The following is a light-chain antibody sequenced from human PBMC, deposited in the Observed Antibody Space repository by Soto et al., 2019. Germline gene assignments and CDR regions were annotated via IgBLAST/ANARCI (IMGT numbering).Light chain of an antibody. Sequence: IGLTQSPGTLSLSPGERATLSCRASQSVSSSYVAWYQQRPGQAPRLLIYGASSRASGIPDRFSGSGSGTDFTLTISGLEPEDFAVYYCQQYGSSPRTFGGGTKVDIK. CDR2: GAS. J-gene: IGKJ4*01. CDR3: QQYGSSPRT. V-gene: IGKV3-20*01. CDR1: QSVSSSY.